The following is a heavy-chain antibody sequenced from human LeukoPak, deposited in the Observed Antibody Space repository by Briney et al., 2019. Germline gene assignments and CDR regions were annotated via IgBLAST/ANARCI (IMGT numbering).Heavy chain of an antibody. V-gene: IGHV3-74*01. J-gene: IGHJ2*01. CDR2: IRNDGTTT. Sequence: GGSLRHSCAASGFTFSTYWMHWVRQTPGKGLVWVSSIRNDGTTTSYADSVKGRFTISRDNAKNTLYLQMNSLRAEDTAVYYCVRLYKIEGADLWGRGTLVTVSS. D-gene: IGHD1-14*01. CDR1: GFTFSTYW. CDR3: VRLYKIEGADL.